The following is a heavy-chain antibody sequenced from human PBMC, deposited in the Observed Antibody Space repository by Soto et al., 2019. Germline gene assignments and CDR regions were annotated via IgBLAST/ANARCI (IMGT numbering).Heavy chain of an antibody. CDR1: GASISSISYY. J-gene: IGHJ6*02. Sequence: PSETLALTCTVSGASISSISYYWGGIRQPPGKGLEWSGSIYYSGSTYYNPSIKSRVTISVDTSKNQFSLKLTSVTAAGTAVYYCARHGRPRVAKYGMDVWGQGTSLTVSS. CDR3: ARHGRPRVAKYGMDV. D-gene: IGHD1-26*01. V-gene: IGHV4-39*01. CDR2: IYYSGST.